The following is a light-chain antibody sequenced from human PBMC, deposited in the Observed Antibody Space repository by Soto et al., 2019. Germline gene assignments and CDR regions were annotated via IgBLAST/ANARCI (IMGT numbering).Light chain of an antibody. CDR3: QQYGSSSWT. Sequence: EIVLTQSTGPLSLSPGERATLSCRASQSVSSSYLAWYPQKPGQAPRLLIYGASSRATGIPDRFSGSGSGTDFTLTISRLEPEDLAVYYCQQYGSSSWTFGQGSKVDI. CDR1: QSVSSSY. V-gene: IGKV3-20*01. J-gene: IGKJ1*01. CDR2: GAS.